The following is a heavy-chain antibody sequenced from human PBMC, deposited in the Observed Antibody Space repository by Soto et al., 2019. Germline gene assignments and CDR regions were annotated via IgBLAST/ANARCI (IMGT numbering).Heavy chain of an antibody. Sequence: ASVKVSFKASRYTFTNIYIHWLRQAPGQGLEWMGIINPSGGSTTYPQKFQGRVTMTRDTSTSTVHMELITLRSEDTAVYYCARSQVGRPLDVWGPGTTVTVAS. CDR3: ARSQVGRPLDV. D-gene: IGHD1-26*01. CDR1: RYTFTNIY. CDR2: INPSGGST. J-gene: IGHJ6*02. V-gene: IGHV1-46*01.